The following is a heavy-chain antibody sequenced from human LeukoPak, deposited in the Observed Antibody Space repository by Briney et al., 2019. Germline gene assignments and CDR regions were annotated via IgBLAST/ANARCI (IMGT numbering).Heavy chain of an antibody. CDR1: GFTFSSYW. V-gene: IGHV3-7*03. Sequence: GRSLRLSCAASGFTFSSYWMTWVRQAPGRGLEWVANIKQDGSEKYYVDSVKGRFTISRDNAKNSLYLQMNSLRAEDTAVYYCARDSSGAFDHWGQGTLVTVSS. CDR3: ARDSSGAFDH. CDR2: IKQDGSEK. D-gene: IGHD3-10*01. J-gene: IGHJ4*02.